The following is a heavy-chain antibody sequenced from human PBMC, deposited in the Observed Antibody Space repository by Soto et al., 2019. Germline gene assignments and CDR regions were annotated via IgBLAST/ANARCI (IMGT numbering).Heavy chain of an antibody. J-gene: IGHJ5*02. Sequence: GSLRLPCLVSGLSLGNFSIFWVRQAPGKGLEWVSHIGPDGTDIVYADSVKGRFIISRDNARNTVYLQMNSLEAEDTAVYYCAKLAWEVAPSWGQGTLVTVSS. CDR1: GLSLGNFS. CDR3: AKLAWEVAPS. CDR2: IGPDGTDI. V-gene: IGHV3-74*03. D-gene: IGHD1-26*01.